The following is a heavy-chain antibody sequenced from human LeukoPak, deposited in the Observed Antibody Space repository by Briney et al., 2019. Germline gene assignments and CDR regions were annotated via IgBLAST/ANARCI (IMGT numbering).Heavy chain of an antibody. V-gene: IGHV4-4*02. Sequence: SETLSLTCAVSGGSISSSNWWSWVRRPPGQGLEWIGEIYHSGSTNYNPSLKSRVTISVDKSKNQFSLKLSSVTAADTAVYYCARVSSGATTVDYWGQGTLVTVSS. CDR1: GGSISSSNW. CDR3: ARVSSGATTVDY. D-gene: IGHD1-26*01. CDR2: IYHSGST. J-gene: IGHJ4*02.